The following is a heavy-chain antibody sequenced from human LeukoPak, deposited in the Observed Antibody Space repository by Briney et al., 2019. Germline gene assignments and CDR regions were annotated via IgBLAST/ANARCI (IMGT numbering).Heavy chain of an antibody. J-gene: IGHJ4*02. D-gene: IGHD2-15*01. CDR1: GDSLNSYY. Sequence: PSETLSLTCAVYGDSLNSYYWSWVRQPPGEGLEWIGEIYESGTTEYNPSLKSRVTISMVPSKQQFSLSLSSVTAADTAVYYCARGAWATRLGSWGLGTPVIVSS. CDR3: ARGAWATRLGS. CDR2: IYESGTT. V-gene: IGHV4-34*01.